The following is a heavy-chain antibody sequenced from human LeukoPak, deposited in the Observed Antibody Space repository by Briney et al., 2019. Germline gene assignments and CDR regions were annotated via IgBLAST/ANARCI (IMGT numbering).Heavy chain of an antibody. CDR1: GGSISSGDYY. J-gene: IGHJ5*02. D-gene: IGHD6-13*01. CDR3: ALRLAAAAGAWFDP. V-gene: IGHV4-30-4*08. CDR2: IYYSGST. Sequence: SETLSLTCTVSGGSISSGDYYWSWIRQPPGKGLEWIGYIYYSGSTYYNPSLKSRVTISVDTSKNQFSLKLSSVTAADTAVYYCALRLAAAAGAWFDPWGQGTLVTDSS.